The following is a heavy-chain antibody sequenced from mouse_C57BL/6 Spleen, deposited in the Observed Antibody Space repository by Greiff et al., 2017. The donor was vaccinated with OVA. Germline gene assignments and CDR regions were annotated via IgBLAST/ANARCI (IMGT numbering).Heavy chain of an antibody. CDR3: ARHEDGSSYLDY. V-gene: IGHV5-6*01. Sequence: EVKVVESGGDLVKPGGSLKLSCAASGFTFSSYGMSWVRQTPDKRLEWVATISSGGSYTYYPDSVKGRFTISRDNAKNTLYLQMSSLKSEDTAMYYCARHEDGSSYLDYWGQGTTLTVSS. CDR2: ISSGGSYT. CDR1: GFTFSSYG. D-gene: IGHD1-1*01. J-gene: IGHJ2*01.